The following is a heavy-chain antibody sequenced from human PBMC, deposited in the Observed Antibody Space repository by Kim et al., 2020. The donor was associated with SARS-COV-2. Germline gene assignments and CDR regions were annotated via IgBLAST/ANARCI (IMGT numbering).Heavy chain of an antibody. Sequence: SETLSLTCAVYGGSFSGYYWSWIRQPPGKGLEWIGEINHSGSTNYNPSLKSRVTISVDTSKNQFSLKLSSVTAADTAVYYCAEVEMATITDYWGQGTLVTVSS. CDR1: GGSFSGYY. V-gene: IGHV4-34*01. CDR2: INHSGST. J-gene: IGHJ4*02. CDR3: AEVEMATITDY. D-gene: IGHD5-12*01.